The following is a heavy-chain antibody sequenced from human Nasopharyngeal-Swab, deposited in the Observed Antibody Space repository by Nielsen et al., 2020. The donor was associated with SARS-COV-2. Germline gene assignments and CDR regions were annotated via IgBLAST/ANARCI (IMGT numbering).Heavy chain of an antibody. Sequence: GGSLRLSCAASGFTFSSYSMNWVRRAPGKGLEWVSSISSSSSYIYYADSVKGRFTISRDNAKNSLYLQMNSLRAEDTAVYYCARDLNWGYGYWGQGALVTVSS. CDR3: ARDLNWGYGY. CDR1: GFTFSSYS. V-gene: IGHV3-21*01. J-gene: IGHJ4*02. D-gene: IGHD7-27*01. CDR2: ISSSSSYI.